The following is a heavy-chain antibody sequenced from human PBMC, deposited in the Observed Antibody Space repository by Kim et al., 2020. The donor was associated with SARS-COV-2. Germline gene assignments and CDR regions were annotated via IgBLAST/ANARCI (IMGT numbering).Heavy chain of an antibody. J-gene: IGHJ4*02. CDR1: GGSISSGDYY. V-gene: IGHV4-30-4*01. CDR2: IYYSGST. CDR3: ARAYSSSWYPDDY. Sequence: SETLSLTCTVSGGSISSGDYYWSWIRQPPGKGLEWIGYIYYSGSTYYNPSLKSRVTISVDTSKNQFSLKLSSVTAADTAVYYCARAYSSSWYPDDYWGQGTLVTVSS. D-gene: IGHD6-13*01.